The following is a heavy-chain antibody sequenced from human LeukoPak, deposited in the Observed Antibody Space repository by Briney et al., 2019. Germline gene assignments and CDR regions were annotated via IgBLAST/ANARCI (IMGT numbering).Heavy chain of an antibody. CDR3: ARANMIISAFDF. V-gene: IGHV4-34*01. D-gene: IGHD3-16*01. CDR1: DGSLINYY. J-gene: IGHJ3*01. Sequence: PSETLSLTCGVYDGSLINYYCHWIRQAPGKGLEWIGEISHGGITKHNPSLKTRVTMSVDTYKNRFSLNLSSMTAADTAVYYCARANMIISAFDFWGQGTMVTVSS. CDR2: ISHGGIT.